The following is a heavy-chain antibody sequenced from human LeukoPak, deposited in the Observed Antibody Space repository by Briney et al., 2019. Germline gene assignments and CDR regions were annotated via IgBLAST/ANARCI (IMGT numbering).Heavy chain of an antibody. CDR3: ARGRSITLLRGVAMSDGFDI. CDR2: TDTSGRYV. J-gene: IGHJ3*02. CDR1: GFNFSNYG. V-gene: IGHV3-21*06. Sequence: GRSLRLSCAASGFNFSNYGMNWVRQAPGKGLEWVSFTDTSGRYVYYGDSVKGRFTISRDNAKNLLFLQMNGLRAEDTALYYCARGRSITLLRGVAMSDGFDIWGQGAMVAVSS. D-gene: IGHD3-10*01.